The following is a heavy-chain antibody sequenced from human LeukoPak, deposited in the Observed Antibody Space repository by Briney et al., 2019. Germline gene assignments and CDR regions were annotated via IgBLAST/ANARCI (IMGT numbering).Heavy chain of an antibody. CDR3: ARDRSGLYMDV. Sequence: SETLSLTCTVSGGSISSYYWSWIRQPPGKGLEWIGYIYYSGSTNYNPSLKSRVTISVDTSKNQFSLKLSSVTAADTAVYYCARDRSGLYMDVWGTGTTVTVSS. CDR1: GGSISSYY. CDR2: IYYSGST. J-gene: IGHJ6*03. V-gene: IGHV4-59*01.